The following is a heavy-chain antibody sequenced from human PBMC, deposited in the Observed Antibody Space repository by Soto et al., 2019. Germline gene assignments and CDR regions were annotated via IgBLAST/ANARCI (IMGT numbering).Heavy chain of an antibody. Sequence: GASVKVSCKASGHTFSSQAISWVRQAPGQGLEWMGGIIPIFGTANYAQKFQGRVTITADKSTSTAYMELSSLTSEDTAVYYCAGGTSTVTSPKVDYWGQGTLVTVSS. V-gene: IGHV1-69*06. CDR2: IIPIFGTA. CDR1: GHTFSSQA. CDR3: AGGTSTVTSPKVDY. D-gene: IGHD4-17*01. J-gene: IGHJ4*02.